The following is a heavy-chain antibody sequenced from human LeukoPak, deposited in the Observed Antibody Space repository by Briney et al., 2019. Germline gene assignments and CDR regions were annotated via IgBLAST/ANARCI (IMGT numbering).Heavy chain of an antibody. CDR3: ARGARYCSSTSCYGGEDY. CDR1: GYAFTSYD. J-gene: IGHJ4*02. CDR2: MNPNSGNT. V-gene: IGHV1-8*01. D-gene: IGHD2-2*01. Sequence: ASVKLSFNGAGYAFTSYDISLVRHPTAQGLGLMWVMNPNSGNTGYAQKFQGRLTMTRHTSISTAYMELSSLRSEDTAVYYCARGARYCSSTSCYGGEDYCGQRPLVTVSS.